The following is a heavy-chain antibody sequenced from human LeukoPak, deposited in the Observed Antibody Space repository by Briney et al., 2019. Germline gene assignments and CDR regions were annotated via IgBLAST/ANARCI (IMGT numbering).Heavy chain of an antibody. D-gene: IGHD3-22*01. Sequence: PSQTLSLTCTVSGGSVSSGSYYWSGIRQPAGKGLEWIGRIYASGSTNYNPSLKSRVTISLDTSKNQFSLKLSSVTAADTAVYYCARTLGYYDSSGYSDFDYWGQGTLVTVSS. J-gene: IGHJ4*02. V-gene: IGHV4-61*02. CDR2: IYASGST. CDR3: ARTLGYYDSSGYSDFDY. CDR1: GGSVSSGSYY.